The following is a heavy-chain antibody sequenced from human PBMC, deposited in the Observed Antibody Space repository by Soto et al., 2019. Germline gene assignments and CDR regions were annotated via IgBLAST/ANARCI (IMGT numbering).Heavy chain of an antibody. V-gene: IGHV1-69*13. CDR2: IIPIFGTA. D-gene: IGHD3-10*01. J-gene: IGHJ4*02. Sequence: ASVKVSCKASGGTFSSYAISWVRQAPGQGLEWMGGIIPIFGTANYAQKFQGRVTITADESTSTAYMELSSLRSEDTAVYYCARDSGGAAHTFFDYWGQGTLVTVSS. CDR3: ARDSGGAAHTFFDY. CDR1: GGTFSSYA.